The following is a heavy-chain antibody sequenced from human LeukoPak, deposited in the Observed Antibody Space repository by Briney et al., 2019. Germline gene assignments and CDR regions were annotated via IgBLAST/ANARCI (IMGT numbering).Heavy chain of an antibody. CDR1: GYSISSGYY. CDR2: IYHSGST. D-gene: IGHD6-13*01. CDR3: AGRLAAADHLFVY. V-gene: IGHV4-38-2*01. J-gene: IGHJ4*02. Sequence: SETLSLTCSISGYSISSGYYWGWIRQPPGKEVVCVGSIYHSGSTYYNPSLKRRVTISVDKSKNQFSLKLSSVTAADTAVYYCAGRLAAADHLFVYWGQGTLVTVSS.